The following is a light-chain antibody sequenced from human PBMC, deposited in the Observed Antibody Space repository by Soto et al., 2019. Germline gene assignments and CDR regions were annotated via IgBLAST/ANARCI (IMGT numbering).Light chain of an antibody. CDR1: QSVSSY. CDR3: HQRSNGPPWT. V-gene: IGKV3-11*01. CDR2: DAS. Sequence: EIVLTQSPATLSLSPGERATLSCRASQSVSSYLAWYQQKPGQAPRLLIYDASNRATGIPARFSGSGSGTDFTLTISSLEPEDFAVYYCHQRSNGPPWTFGQGTKVEIK. J-gene: IGKJ1*01.